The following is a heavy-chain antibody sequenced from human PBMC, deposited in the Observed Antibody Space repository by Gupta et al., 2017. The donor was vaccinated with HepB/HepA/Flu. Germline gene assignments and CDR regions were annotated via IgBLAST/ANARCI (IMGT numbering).Heavy chain of an antibody. CDR3: AKDLYFWSGMDV. CDR1: GLSVSSNA. CDR2: CGSVMKT. V-gene: IGHV3-23*01. J-gene: IGHJ6*03. Sequence: QLLESGGGLVQPGGSLRLYCAASGLSVSSNARSRVSQAPGKGLEWGSGCGSVMKTHNADSVRGRFTISRDTVKNTLSLQRNNLRAEDTAVYYCAKDLYFWSGMDVWGEGTAVTVSS. D-gene: IGHD3-3*01.